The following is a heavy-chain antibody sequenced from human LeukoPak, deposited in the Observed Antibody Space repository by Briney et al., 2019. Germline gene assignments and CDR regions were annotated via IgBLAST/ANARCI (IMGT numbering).Heavy chain of an antibody. CDR3: ARETGSQPAPLFY. D-gene: IGHD1-14*01. Sequence: PGGSLRLSCAASGFTFSSYGMHWVRQAPGKGLEWVAFIRYDGSNKYYADSVKGRFTISRDNSKNTLYLQMNSLRAEDTAVYYCARETGSQPAPLFYWGQGTLVTVSS. V-gene: IGHV3-30*02. CDR2: IRYDGSNK. CDR1: GFTFSSYG. J-gene: IGHJ4*02.